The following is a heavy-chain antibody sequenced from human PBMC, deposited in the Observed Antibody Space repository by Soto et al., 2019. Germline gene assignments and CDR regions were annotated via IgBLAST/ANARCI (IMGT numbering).Heavy chain of an antibody. CDR2: ISYSGNT. CDR3: AREEVAYFGSGSHNWFDP. J-gene: IGHJ5*02. CDR1: GGSVNVGDHY. Sequence: QVQLQESGPGLVKPSQTLSLTCAVSGGSVNVGDHYWSWIRQYPGSGLEWIGYISYSGNTYYNPSLKGRLTLSLDMSKNQFSLKLTSVTAAETAMYYCAREEVAYFGSGSHNWFDPWGQGTLVTVSS. V-gene: IGHV4-31*11. D-gene: IGHD3-10*01.